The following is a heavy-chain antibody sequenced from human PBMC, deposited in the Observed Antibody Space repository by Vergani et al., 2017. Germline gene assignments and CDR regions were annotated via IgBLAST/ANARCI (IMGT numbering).Heavy chain of an antibody. J-gene: IGHJ6*03. V-gene: IGHV4-59*01. CDR1: GGSISSYY. D-gene: IGHD2-2*01. Sequence: QVQLQESGPGLVKPSETLSLTCTVSGGSISSYYWSWIRQPPGKGLEWIGYIYYSGSTNYNPSLKSRVTISVDTSKNQFSLKLSSVTAADTAVYYCARAVVPAARYYYYYMDVWGEGTTVTVSS. CDR2: IYYSGST. CDR3: ARAVVPAARYYYYYMDV.